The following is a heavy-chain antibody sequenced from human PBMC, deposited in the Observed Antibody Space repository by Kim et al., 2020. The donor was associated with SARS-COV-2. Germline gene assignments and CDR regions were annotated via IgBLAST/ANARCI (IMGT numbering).Heavy chain of an antibody. CDR1: GYTFTGYY. Sequence: ASVKVSCKASGYTFTGYYMHWVRQAPGQGLEWMGWINPNSGGTNYAQKFQGRVTMTRDTSISTAYMELSRLRSDDTAVYYCARDKGSSSWPIPDYWGQGTLVTVSS. CDR3: ARDKGSSSWPIPDY. D-gene: IGHD6-13*01. CDR2: INPNSGGT. V-gene: IGHV1-2*02. J-gene: IGHJ4*02.